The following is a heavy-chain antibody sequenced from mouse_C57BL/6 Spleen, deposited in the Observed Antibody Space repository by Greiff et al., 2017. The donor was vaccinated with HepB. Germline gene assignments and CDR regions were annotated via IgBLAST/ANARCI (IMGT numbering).Heavy chain of an antibody. Sequence: QVQLHQSGAELVRPGASVTLSCKASGYTFTDYEMHWVKQTPVHGLEWIGAIDPETGGTAYNQKFKGKAILTADKSSSTAYMELRSLTSEDSAVYYCTREALYYYGGAMDYWGQGTSVTVSS. CDR3: TREALYYYGGAMDY. V-gene: IGHV1-15*01. D-gene: IGHD1-1*01. CDR2: IDPETGGT. CDR1: GYTFTDYE. J-gene: IGHJ4*01.